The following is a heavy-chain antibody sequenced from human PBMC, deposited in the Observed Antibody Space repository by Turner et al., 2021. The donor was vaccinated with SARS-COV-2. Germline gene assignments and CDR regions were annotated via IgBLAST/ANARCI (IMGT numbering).Heavy chain of an antibody. CDR1: GYNFSDHY. J-gene: IGHJ4*02. Sequence: QLQAVQAGVEVKKPGASVKVSCRASGYNFSDHYKHWVRQAPGQGLEWMGRINPDNGDSFQAQNFQGRITMTRDTSLNPAYLELITLRSDDTAGYYCAKVVLQGIPNFDFWGQGTLVTVSS. V-gene: IGHV1-2*02. CDR2: INPDNGDS. CDR3: AKVVLQGIPNFDF. D-gene: IGHD6-13*01.